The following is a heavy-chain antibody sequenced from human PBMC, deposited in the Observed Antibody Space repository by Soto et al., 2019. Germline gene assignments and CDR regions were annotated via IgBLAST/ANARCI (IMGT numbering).Heavy chain of an antibody. CDR3: ARGTGPNRRYYYYYMDV. CDR2: INAGNGNT. CDR1: GYTFTSYA. D-gene: IGHD2-8*02. Sequence: VASVKVSCKASGYTFTSYAMHWVRQAPGQRLEWMGWINAGNGNTKYSQKFQGRVTITRDTSASTAYMELSSLRSEDTAVYYCARGTGPNRRYYYYYMDVWGKGPTVTVSS. V-gene: IGHV1-3*01. J-gene: IGHJ6*03.